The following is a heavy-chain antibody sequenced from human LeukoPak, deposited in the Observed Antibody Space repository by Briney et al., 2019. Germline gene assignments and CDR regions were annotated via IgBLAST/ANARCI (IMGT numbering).Heavy chain of an antibody. CDR1: GDSISSYY. CDR2: INDRGST. Sequence: PSETLSLTCSVSGDSISSYYWSWIRQPPGKGLERLGHINDRGSTDYNSSLEGRVTISVDTFNNRFSLKLNSVIAADTAVYYCARDSRCGSGCTADGMDGWYEDTMDVWGRGITVTVSS. CDR3: ARDSRCGSGCTADGMDGWYEDTMDV. D-gene: IGHD6-25*01. J-gene: IGHJ6*02. V-gene: IGHV4-59*01.